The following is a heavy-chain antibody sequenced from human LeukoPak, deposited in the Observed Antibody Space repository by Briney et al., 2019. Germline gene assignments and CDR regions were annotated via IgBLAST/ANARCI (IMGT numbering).Heavy chain of an antibody. D-gene: IGHD3-10*01. CDR1: GFTFSNSY. V-gene: IGHV3-11*01. CDR3: ARDRLDWFGELLGWFDP. J-gene: IGHJ5*02. CDR2: ISSSSGTII. Sequence: GGSLRLSCAASGFTFSNSYMSWIRQAPGKGLEWISYISSSSGTIIHYADSVKGRFTISRDNAKNSLYPQMTSLRAEDTAVYYCARDRLDWFGELLGWFDPWGQGTLVTVSS.